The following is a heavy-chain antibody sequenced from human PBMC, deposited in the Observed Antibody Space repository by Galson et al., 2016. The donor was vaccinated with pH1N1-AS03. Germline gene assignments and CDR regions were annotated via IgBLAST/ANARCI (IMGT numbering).Heavy chain of an antibody. Sequence: SLRLSCAASGFKVNNNYMTWVRQAPGKGLDWVSVIYSGGITYYADSVKGRFFISRDTFTNTLYLQMSSLTAADTAVYFCARSYLGSHHFYYYGLEVWGQGTMVTVSS. J-gene: IGHJ6*02. D-gene: IGHD3-10*01. V-gene: IGHV3-53*01. CDR3: ARSYLGSHHFYYYGLEV. CDR1: GFKVNNNY. CDR2: IYSGGIT.